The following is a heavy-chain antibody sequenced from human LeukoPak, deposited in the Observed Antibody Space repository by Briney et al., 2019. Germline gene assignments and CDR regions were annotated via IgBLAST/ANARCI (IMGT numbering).Heavy chain of an antibody. Sequence: ASETLSLTCAVYGGSFSGYYWSWIRQPPGKGLGWIGEINHSGSTNYNPSLKSRVTISVDTSKNQFSLKLSSVTAADTAVYYCARGVRGIAARRNNWFDPWGQGTLVTVSS. CDR3: ARGVRGIAARRNNWFDP. D-gene: IGHD6-6*01. V-gene: IGHV4-34*01. J-gene: IGHJ5*02. CDR2: INHSGST. CDR1: GGSFSGYY.